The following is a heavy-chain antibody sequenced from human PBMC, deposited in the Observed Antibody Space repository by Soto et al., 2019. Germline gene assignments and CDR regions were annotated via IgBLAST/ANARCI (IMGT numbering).Heavy chain of an antibody. CDR2: ISYDGTNK. D-gene: IGHD3-3*01. CDR1: GFTFSDYA. J-gene: IGHJ4*02. CDR3: ARSLTLFGVVARFDK. Sequence: QVQLVESGGGVVQPGRSLRLSCAASGFTFSDYAMQWVRQAPGKGLEWVAGISYDGTNKYYADSMKGRFTISRDNSKNSLYLQMNRLRAQDPAVYFCARSLTLFGVVARFDKWGQGTPVTVSS. V-gene: IGHV3-30*14.